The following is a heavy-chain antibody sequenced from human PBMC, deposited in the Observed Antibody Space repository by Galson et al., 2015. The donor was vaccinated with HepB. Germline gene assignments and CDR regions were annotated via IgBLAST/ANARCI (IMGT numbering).Heavy chain of an antibody. CDR3: AKGSGDNGAYNWFDP. J-gene: IGHJ5*02. CDR1: GFTFSSYA. D-gene: IGHD1-26*01. CDR2: ISGSAGNT. Sequence: SLRLSCAASGFTFSSYAMSWVRQAPGKGLDWVSSISGSAGNTYYADSVKGRFTISRDNSKSTLFLQMNSLRAEDTAVYYCAKGSGDNGAYNWFDPWGQGTLVTVSS. V-gene: IGHV3-23*01.